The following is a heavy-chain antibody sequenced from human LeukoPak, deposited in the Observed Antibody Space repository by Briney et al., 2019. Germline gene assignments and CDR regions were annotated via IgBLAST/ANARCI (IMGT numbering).Heavy chain of an antibody. CDR3: ARVGYCSGVGCQGRDWFDP. V-gene: IGHV3-33*01. J-gene: IGHJ5*02. CDR1: GFIFSSYG. CDR2: IWYDGSKT. Sequence: GGSLRLSCAASGFIFSSYGMHWVRQAPGKGLEWVAVIWYDGSKTYYADSVQGRFTVSRDNSKNTLYLQMSSLRDDDTAVYYCARVGYCSGVGCQGRDWFDPWGQGTLVIVSS. D-gene: IGHD2-15*01.